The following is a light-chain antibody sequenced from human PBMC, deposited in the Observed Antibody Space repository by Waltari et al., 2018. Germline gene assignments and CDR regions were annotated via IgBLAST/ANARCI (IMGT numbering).Light chain of an antibody. J-gene: IGLJ3*02. CDR2: GNN. V-gene: IGLV1-40*01. CDR1: GSNIGAGFD. CDR3: QSYDSSLTGSWV. Sequence: TISCTGSGSNIGAGFDVHWYQQLPGTAPKLLVYGNNSRPSGVPDRFSASKSGTSASLAITGLQAEDEADYYCQSYDSSLTGSWVFGGGTKLTVL.